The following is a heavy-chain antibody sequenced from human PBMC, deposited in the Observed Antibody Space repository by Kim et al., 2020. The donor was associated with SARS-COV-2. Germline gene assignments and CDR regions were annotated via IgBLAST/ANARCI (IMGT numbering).Heavy chain of an antibody. D-gene: IGHD3-16*02. CDR3: ARGHLGELSSNDY. V-gene: IGHV3-74*01. J-gene: IGHJ4*02. Sequence: SAESVKGRLTISRATAKTTLYLQMNRLRAEDTAVYYCARGHLGELSSNDYWGQGTLVTVSS.